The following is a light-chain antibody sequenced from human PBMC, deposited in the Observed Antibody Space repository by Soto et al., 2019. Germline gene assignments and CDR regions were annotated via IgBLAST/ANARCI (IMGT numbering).Light chain of an antibody. V-gene: IGLV2-14*01. CDR2: EVS. Sequence: QSALTQPASVSGSPGQSITISCTGTSSDVGTYNYVSWYQQHPGKAPKLIIYEVSNRPSGVSNRFSGSKSGNTASLTISGLQAEDEADYYCSSYTSSTDYVFGDGTKVNVL. CDR3: SSYTSSTDYV. J-gene: IGLJ1*01. CDR1: SSDVGTYNY.